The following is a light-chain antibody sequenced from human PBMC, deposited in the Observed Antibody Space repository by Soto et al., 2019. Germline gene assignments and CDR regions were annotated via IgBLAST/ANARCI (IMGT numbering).Light chain of an antibody. CDR3: QQYFEWPPMT. Sequence: VMTQSPATLSVSPGERATLSCWASETVATNLAWYQQKPGQAPRLLISGASTRAAGISDRFRGSGSGTEFTLPISSLRSEDSAIYYCQQYFEWPPMTFGQGTKGEI. CDR1: ETVATN. CDR2: GAS. V-gene: IGKV3-15*01. J-gene: IGKJ1*01.